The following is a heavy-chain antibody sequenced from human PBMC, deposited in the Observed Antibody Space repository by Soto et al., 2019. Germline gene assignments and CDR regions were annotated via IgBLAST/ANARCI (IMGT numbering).Heavy chain of an antibody. D-gene: IGHD6-13*01. J-gene: IGHJ5*02. Sequence: QVQLQESGPGLVKPSQTLSLTCTVSGGSISSSGYYWSWIRQHPGKGLEWIGYIYYSGSTYYNPSLKSRVTISVDTSKNQFSLKLSSVTAADTAVYYCARERVEGSSSWYTHNWFDPWGQGTLVTVSS. V-gene: IGHV4-31*03. CDR3: ARERVEGSSSWYTHNWFDP. CDR1: GGSISSSGYY. CDR2: IYYSGST.